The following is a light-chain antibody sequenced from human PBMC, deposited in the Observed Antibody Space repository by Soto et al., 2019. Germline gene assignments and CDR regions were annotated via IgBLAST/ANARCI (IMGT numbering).Light chain of an antibody. CDR1: QISSSL. V-gene: IGKV3-15*01. J-gene: IGKJ1*01. CDR3: QQYNLWPRT. Sequence: EIVMTPSPATLSVFPGERATLSCRASQISSSLLAWYQQKPGQAPRLLIYGASAMATGIPARFSGSGSGTEFTLTISSVQSEDFAVYYCQQYNLWPRTFGQGTKVDIK. CDR2: GAS.